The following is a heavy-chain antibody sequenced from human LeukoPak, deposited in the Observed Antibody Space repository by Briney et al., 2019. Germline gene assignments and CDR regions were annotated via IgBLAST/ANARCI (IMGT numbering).Heavy chain of an antibody. D-gene: IGHD5-18*01. J-gene: IGHJ4*02. Sequence: GGSLRLSCAASGFSFRDAGMSWVRQAPGKGLEWVGRIRSEADGGTTDYAAPVKGRFTISRDDSKTTVFLQMSSLKTEDTAVYFCAHRNTTMVRVDYWGQGTLVTVSS. CDR1: GFSFRDAG. V-gene: IGHV3-15*01. CDR3: AHRNTTMVRVDY. CDR2: IRSEADGGTT.